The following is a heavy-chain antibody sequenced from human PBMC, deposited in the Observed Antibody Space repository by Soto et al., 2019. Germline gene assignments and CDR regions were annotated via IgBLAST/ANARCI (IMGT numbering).Heavy chain of an antibody. CDR2: IYHSGST. J-gene: IGHJ4*02. D-gene: IGHD3-22*01. V-gene: IGHV4-38-2*01. Sequence: SETLSLTCAVSGYSISSGYYWGWIRQPPGKGLEWIGSIYHSGSTYYNPSLKSRVTISVDTSKNQFSLKLSSVTAADTAVYYCAHYYYDSSGYYSPFDYWGQGTLVTVSS. CDR3: AHYYYDSSGYYSPFDY. CDR1: GYSISSGYY.